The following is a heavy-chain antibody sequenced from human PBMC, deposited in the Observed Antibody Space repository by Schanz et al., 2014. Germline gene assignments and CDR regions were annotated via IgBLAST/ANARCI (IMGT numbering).Heavy chain of an antibody. D-gene: IGHD6-25*01. CDR1: GFTFDKYA. CDR3: AKVRYSSGWRGDYFDE. J-gene: IGHJ4*02. CDR2: IGTSGGT. V-gene: IGHV3-23*04. Sequence: EVQLVESGGGLVQPGKSLRLSCAASGFTFDKYAMHWVRQAPGKGLEWVSTIGTSGGTNYAESVKGRFTISRDNSKNTLYLQMNSLRAEDTAVYYCAKVRYSSGWRGDYFDEWGQGTLVTVAS.